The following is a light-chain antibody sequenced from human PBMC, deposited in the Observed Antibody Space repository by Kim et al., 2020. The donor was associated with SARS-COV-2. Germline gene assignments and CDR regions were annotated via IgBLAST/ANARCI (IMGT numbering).Light chain of an antibody. CDR1: SGHGSYA. CDR2: LNSDGSH. J-gene: IGLJ3*02. CDR3: QTWGTGLRV. V-gene: IGLV4-69*01. Sequence: ASVKLTCTLSSGHGSYAIACHQQQPEKGPRYLMKLNSDGSHSKGDGIPDRFSGSSSGAARYLTISSLQSEDEADYYCQTWGTGLRVFGGGTQLTVL.